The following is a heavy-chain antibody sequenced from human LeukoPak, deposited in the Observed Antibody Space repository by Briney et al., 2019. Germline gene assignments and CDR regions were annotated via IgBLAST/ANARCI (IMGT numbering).Heavy chain of an antibody. V-gene: IGHV1-18*01. D-gene: IGHD4-17*01. J-gene: IGHJ4*02. CDR1: GYTSNTYG. CDR2: ISTYNGHT. CDR3: ATGDPYSFDY. Sequence: GASVKVSCKAFGYTSNTYGISWVRQAPGQGLEYMGWISTYNGHTNYAQKFQDRVTMTAETSTNTGCMELRSLRSDDTAVYYCATGDPYSFDYWGQGTLVTVAS.